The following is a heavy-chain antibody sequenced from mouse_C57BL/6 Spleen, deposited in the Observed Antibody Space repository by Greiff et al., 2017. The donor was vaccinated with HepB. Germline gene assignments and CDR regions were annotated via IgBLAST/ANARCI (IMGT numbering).Heavy chain of an antibody. Sequence: QVQLQHPGAELVKPGASVKLSCKASGYTFTSYWMHWVKQRPGQGLEWIGMIHPNSGSTNYNEKFKSKATLTVDKSSSTAYMQLSSLTSEDSAVYYCARSATVVPYFDYWGQGTTLTVSS. V-gene: IGHV1-64*01. D-gene: IGHD1-1*01. CDR2: IHPNSGST. J-gene: IGHJ2*01. CDR1: GYTFTSYW. CDR3: ARSATVVPYFDY.